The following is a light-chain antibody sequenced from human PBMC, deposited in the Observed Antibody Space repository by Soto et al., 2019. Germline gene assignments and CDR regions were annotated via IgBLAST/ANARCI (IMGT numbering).Light chain of an antibody. J-gene: IGKJ5*01. CDR2: DAS. CDR3: QQRSNWPPT. V-gene: IGKV3-11*01. Sequence: VLTQSPVTLSVSPWERATLSCRASQNVDTKYLAWYQQKPGQAPRLLIYDASNRATGIPARFSGSGSGTDFTLTISSLEPEDFAVYYCQQRSNWPPTFGQGTRLET. CDR1: QNVDTKY.